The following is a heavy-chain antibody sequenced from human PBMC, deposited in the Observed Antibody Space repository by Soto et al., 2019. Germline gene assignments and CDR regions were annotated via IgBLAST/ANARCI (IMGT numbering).Heavy chain of an antibody. CDR2: IYYSGST. CDR3: ARETIGGYSYGKGSFNYFDY. J-gene: IGHJ4*02. CDR1: GGSISSGGYS. D-gene: IGHD5-18*01. V-gene: IGHV4-61*08. Sequence: SETLSLTCAVSGGSISSGGYSWSWIRQPPGKGLEWIGYIYYSGSTNYNPSLKSRVTISVDTSKNQFSLKLSSVTAADTAVYYCARETIGGYSYGKGSFNYFDYWGQGTLVTVSS.